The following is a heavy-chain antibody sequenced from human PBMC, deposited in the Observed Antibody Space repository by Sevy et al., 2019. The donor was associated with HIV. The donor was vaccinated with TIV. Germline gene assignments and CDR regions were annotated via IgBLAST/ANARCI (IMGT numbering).Heavy chain of an antibody. Sequence: SETLSLTCTVSGGSISSSSYYWGWIRQPPGKGLEWIGSIYYSGSTYYNPSLKSRVTISVDTSKNQFSLKLGSVTAADTAVYYCARRGYSGSYQRHDAFDIWGQGTMVTVSS. J-gene: IGHJ3*02. CDR2: IYYSGST. CDR1: GGSISSSSYY. D-gene: IGHD1-26*01. V-gene: IGHV4-39*01. CDR3: ARRGYSGSYQRHDAFDI.